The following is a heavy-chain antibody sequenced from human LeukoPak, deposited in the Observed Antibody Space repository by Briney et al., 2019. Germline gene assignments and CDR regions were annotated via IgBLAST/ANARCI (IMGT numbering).Heavy chain of an antibody. J-gene: IGHJ4*02. V-gene: IGHV3-66*01. Sequence: GGSLRLSCAVSGFTVSTNYMSWVRQAPGRGLEWVSIIHRDGSTYYADSVKGRFTTSRDNSKNTLYIQMNSLRAEDTGVYYCARDGEHVLAHDYWGQGTLVTVSS. CDR2: IHRDGST. CDR1: GFTVSTNY. D-gene: IGHD3-10*01. CDR3: ARDGEHVLAHDY.